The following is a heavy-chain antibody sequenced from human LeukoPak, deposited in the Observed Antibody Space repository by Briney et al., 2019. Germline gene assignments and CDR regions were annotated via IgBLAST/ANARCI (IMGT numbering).Heavy chain of an antibody. CDR2: IWYDGSNK. CDR3: ASRQQLVLDY. J-gene: IGHJ4*02. V-gene: IGHV3-33*01. CDR1: GLTFSSYG. Sequence: PGRSLRLSCAASGLTFSSYGMHCVRQAPGKGLEWVAVIWYDGSNKYYADSVKGRFTISRDNSKNTLYLQMNSLRAEDTAVYYCASRQQLVLDYWGQGTLFTVSS. D-gene: IGHD6-13*01.